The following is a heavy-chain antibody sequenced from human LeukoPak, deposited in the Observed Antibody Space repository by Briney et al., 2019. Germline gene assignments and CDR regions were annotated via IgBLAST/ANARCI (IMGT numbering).Heavy chain of an antibody. Sequence: PSETLCLTCTVSGGSISSSSYYWGWIRQPPGKGLEWIGSSYYSGSTYYNPSLKSRVTISVDTSKNQFSLTLSSVTAADTAVYYCARHPAMVRGVRGRDWFDPWGQGTLVTVSS. CDR3: ARHPAMVRGVRGRDWFDP. CDR2: SYYSGST. D-gene: IGHD3-10*01. J-gene: IGHJ5*02. CDR1: GGSISSSSYY. V-gene: IGHV4-39*01.